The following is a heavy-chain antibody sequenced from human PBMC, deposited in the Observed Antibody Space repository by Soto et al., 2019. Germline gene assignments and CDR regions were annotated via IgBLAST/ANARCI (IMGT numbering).Heavy chain of an antibody. D-gene: IGHD5-18*01. V-gene: IGHV3-21*01. CDR2: ISSSSYI. CDR3: ARDQPGYSYGYGLGY. J-gene: IGHJ4*02. Sequence: PGGSLRLSCAASGFIFSNFAMYWVRRAPGKGLEWVSSISSSSYIYYADSVKGRFTISRDNAKNSLYLQMNSLRAEDTAVYYCARDQPGYSYGYGLGYWGQGTLVTVSS. CDR1: GFIFSNFA.